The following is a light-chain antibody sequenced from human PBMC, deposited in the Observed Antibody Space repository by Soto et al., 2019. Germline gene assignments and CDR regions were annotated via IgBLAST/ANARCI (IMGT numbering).Light chain of an antibody. V-gene: IGLV2-11*01. Sequence: QSALTQPRSVSESPGQSVTISCTGTSSDVGGYDYVSWYQQHPGKAPKLMIYDVIKRPSGVPDRFSGSKSGNTASLTISGLQAEDEADYYCCSFAGSYTLFGGGTKVTVL. CDR2: DVI. CDR1: SSDVGGYDY. CDR3: CSFAGSYTL. J-gene: IGLJ2*01.